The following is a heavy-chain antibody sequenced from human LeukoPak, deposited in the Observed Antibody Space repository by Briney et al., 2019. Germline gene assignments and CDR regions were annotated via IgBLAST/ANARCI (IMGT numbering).Heavy chain of an antibody. D-gene: IGHD4-17*01. J-gene: IGHJ4*02. Sequence: GGSLRLSCAASGFTFSSYGMHWVRLAPGKGLEWVAVIWYDGSNKYYADSVKGRFTISRDNSKNTLYLQMNSLRAEDTAVYYCARGYGDIPFGPYFDYWGQGTLVTVSS. CDR3: ARGYGDIPFGPYFDY. CDR2: IWYDGSNK. CDR1: GFTFSSYG. V-gene: IGHV3-33*01.